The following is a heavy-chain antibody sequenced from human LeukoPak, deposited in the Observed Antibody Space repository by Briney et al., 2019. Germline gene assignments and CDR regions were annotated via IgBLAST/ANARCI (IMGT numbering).Heavy chain of an antibody. D-gene: IGHD5-24*01. V-gene: IGHV1-69*13. CDR3: ASSRRDGYPYFDY. Sequence: GASVKVSCEASGGTFSSYAISWVRQAPGQGLEWMGGIIPIFGTANYAQKFQGRVTITADESTSTAYMELSSLKSEDTAVYYCASSRRDGYPYFDYWGQGTLVTVSS. CDR2: IIPIFGTA. CDR1: GGTFSSYA. J-gene: IGHJ4*02.